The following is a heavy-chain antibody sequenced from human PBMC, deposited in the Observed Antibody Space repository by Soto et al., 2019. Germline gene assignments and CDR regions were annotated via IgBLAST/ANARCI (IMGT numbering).Heavy chain of an antibody. CDR2: ISYDGSNK. D-gene: IGHD3-10*01. CDR3: ARDRYYYGSGTDY. V-gene: IGHV3-30-3*01. J-gene: IGHJ4*02. Sequence: QVQLVESGGGVVQPGRSLRLSCAASGFTFSSYAMHWVRQAPGKGLEWVAVISYDGSNKYYADSVKGRFTISRDNSKNTLYLQMNSLRSEDTAVYYCARDRYYYGSGTDYWGQGTLVTVSS. CDR1: GFTFSSYA.